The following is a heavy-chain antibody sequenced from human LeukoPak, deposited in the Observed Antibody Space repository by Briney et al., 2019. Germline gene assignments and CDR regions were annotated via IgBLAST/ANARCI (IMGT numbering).Heavy chain of an antibody. D-gene: IGHD5-24*01. V-gene: IGHV3-74*01. Sequence: PGGSLRLSCAASGFTFSSYWMHWVRQVPGKGLVWVSRINFDGSSTTYADSVKGRFTISRDNAKNTLYLQVSSLRAEDTAVYFCARGYINYVGYWGQGTLVTVSS. CDR3: ARGYINYVGY. J-gene: IGHJ4*02. CDR1: GFTFSSYW. CDR2: INFDGSST.